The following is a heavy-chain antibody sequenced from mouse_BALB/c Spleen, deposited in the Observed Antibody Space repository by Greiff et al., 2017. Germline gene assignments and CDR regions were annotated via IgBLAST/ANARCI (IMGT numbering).Heavy chain of an antibody. CDR1: GYTFTSYW. J-gene: IGHJ3*01. CDR3: AREGLEDRFAY. CDR2: INPSNGRT. V-gene: IGHV1S81*02. Sequence: QVQLQQPGAELVKPGASVKLSCKASGYTFTSYWMHWVKQRPGQGLEWIGEINPSNGRTNYNEKFKSKATLTVDKSSSTAYMQLSSLTSEDSAVYYCAREGLEDRFAYWGQGTLVTVSA. D-gene: IGHD3-3*01.